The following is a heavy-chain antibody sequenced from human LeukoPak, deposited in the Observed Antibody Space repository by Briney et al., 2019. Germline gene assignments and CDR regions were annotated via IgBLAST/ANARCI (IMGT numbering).Heavy chain of an antibody. D-gene: IGHD4-17*01. CDR1: GFTFSTYS. J-gene: IGHJ4*02. Sequence: GGSLRLSSAASGFTFSTYSMNWVRQAPGKGLEWVSFISTSSSTIYYADSVRGRFTISRDNAKNSLYLQMNSLRDEDTAVYYCTKGETAVTSYLHFWGQGTLVTVSS. CDR3: TKGETAVTSYLHF. CDR2: ISTSSSTI. V-gene: IGHV3-48*02.